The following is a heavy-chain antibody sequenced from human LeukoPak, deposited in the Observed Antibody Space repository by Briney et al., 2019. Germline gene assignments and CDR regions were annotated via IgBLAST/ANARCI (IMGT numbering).Heavy chain of an antibody. Sequence: GEYLKISCKGSGYSFTSYWIGWVRQMPGKGLEWRGIIYPGDSDTRYSPSFQGQVTISADKSISTAYLQWSSLKASDTAMYYCASYGGKSNDAFDIWGQGTMVTVSS. D-gene: IGHD4-23*01. CDR2: IYPGDSDT. CDR1: GYSFTSYW. J-gene: IGHJ3*02. CDR3: ASYGGKSNDAFDI. V-gene: IGHV5-51*01.